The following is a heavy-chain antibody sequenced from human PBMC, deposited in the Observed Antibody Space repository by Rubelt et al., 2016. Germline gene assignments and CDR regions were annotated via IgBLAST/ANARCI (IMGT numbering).Heavy chain of an antibody. D-gene: IGHD6-19*01. CDR2: MSHSGSP. J-gene: IGHJ5*02. V-gene: IGHV4-34*01. CDR3: ARPEFGYSSGWFWFDP. CDR1: GGSFSGYY. Sequence: QVQLQQWGAGLLKPSETLSLTCGVYGGSFSGYYWSWIRQPPGKGLEWIGEMSHSGSPNYNPSLKSRLTISVDTSKNQISLKMSSVTAADTAVYYCARPEFGYSSGWFWFDPWGQGTLVTVSS.